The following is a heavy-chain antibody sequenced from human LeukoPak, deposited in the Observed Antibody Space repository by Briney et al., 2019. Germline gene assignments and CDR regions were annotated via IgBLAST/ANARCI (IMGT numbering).Heavy chain of an antibody. V-gene: IGHV4-61*02. J-gene: IGHJ5*02. CDR3: ARDTFKFDP. Sequence: SETLSLTCTVSGGSISSGSYYWSWIRQPAGKGLEWIGRIYTSGSTNYNPSLKSRVTISVDTSKNQFPLKLSSVTAADTAVYYCARDTFKFDPWGQGTLVTVSS. CDR2: IYTSGST. CDR1: GGSISSGSYY.